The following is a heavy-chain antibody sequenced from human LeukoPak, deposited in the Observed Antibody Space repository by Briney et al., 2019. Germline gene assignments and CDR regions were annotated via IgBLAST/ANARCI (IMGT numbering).Heavy chain of an antibody. J-gene: IGHJ4*02. V-gene: IGHV3-11*04. CDR3: ARGPRDPTEYCSRGTCSPTYEV. CDR1: GFTFSDYY. D-gene: IGHD2-15*01. Sequence: PGGSLRLSCAASGFTFSDYYMSWIRQAPGKGLEWVSYISSSGSTIYYADSVKGRFTISRDNAKNSLYLQMNSLRVDDTAIYYCARGPRDPTEYCSRGTCSPTYEVWGQGTLVTVSS. CDR2: ISSSGSTI.